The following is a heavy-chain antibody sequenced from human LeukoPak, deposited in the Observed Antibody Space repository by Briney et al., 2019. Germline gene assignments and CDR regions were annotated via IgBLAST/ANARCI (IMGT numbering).Heavy chain of an antibody. CDR1: GFTFSSYG. D-gene: IGHD3-9*01. CDR3: AKEEYDILTGYPTFDY. V-gene: IGHV3-30*18. Sequence: GGSLRLSSAASGFTFSSYGMHWVRQAPGKGLEWVAVISYDGSNKYYADSVKGRFTISRDNSKNTLYLQMNSLRAEDTAVYYCAKEEYDILTGYPTFDYWGQGTLVTVSS. J-gene: IGHJ4*02. CDR2: ISYDGSNK.